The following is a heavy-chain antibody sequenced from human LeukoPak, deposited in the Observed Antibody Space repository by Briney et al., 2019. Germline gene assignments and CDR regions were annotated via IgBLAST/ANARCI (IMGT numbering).Heavy chain of an antibody. CDR1: GGSISSYY. CDR3: ARDMGYYYDSSGYLVLGVRAFDI. V-gene: IGHV4-59*01. Sequence: SETLSLTCTVSGGSISSYYWSWIRQPPGKGLEWIGYIYYSGSTNYNPSLKSRVTISVDTSKNQFSLKLSSVTAADTAVYYCARDMGYYYDSSGYLVLGVRAFDIWGQGTMVTVSS. CDR2: IYYSGST. J-gene: IGHJ3*02. D-gene: IGHD3-22*01.